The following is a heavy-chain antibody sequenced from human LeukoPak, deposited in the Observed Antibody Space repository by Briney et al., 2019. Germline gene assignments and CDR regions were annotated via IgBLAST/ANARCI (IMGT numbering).Heavy chain of an antibody. J-gene: IGHJ4*02. V-gene: IGHV1-69*13. CDR2: IIPIFGTA. CDR3: ARVGSYCSRTSCFNFDY. CDR1: GGTFSSYA. Sequence: SVKVSCKASGGTFSSYAISWVRQAPGQGLEWMGGIIPIFGTANYAQKFQGRVTITADESTSTAYMELSSLRSEDTAVYYCARVGSYCSRTSCFNFDYWGQGTLVTVSS. D-gene: IGHD2-2*01.